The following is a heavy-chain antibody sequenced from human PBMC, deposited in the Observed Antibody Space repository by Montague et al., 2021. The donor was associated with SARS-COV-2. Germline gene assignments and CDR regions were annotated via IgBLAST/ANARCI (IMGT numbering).Heavy chain of an antibody. CDR2: IYYSGST. CDR1: GGSISSYY. J-gene: IGHJ6*03. CDR3: AGTYYDFWSGFMHYYYMDV. D-gene: IGHD3-3*01. V-gene: IGHV4-59*01. Sequence: SETLSLTCTVSGGSISSYYWSWIRQPPGKGLEWIGYIYYSGSTNYNPSLKSRVTISVDTSKNQFSLKLRSATAADTAVYYCAGTYYDFWSGFMHYYYMDVWGKGTTVTVSS.